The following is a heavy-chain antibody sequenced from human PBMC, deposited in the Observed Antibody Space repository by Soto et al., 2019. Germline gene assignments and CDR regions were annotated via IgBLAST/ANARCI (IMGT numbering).Heavy chain of an antibody. CDR2: INAGNGNT. Sequence: GASVKVSCKASGYTFTRYAMHWVRQAPGQRLEWMGWINAGNGNTKYSQKFQGRVTITRDTSASTAYMELSSLRSEDTAVYYCARAPVGLGIYYFDYWGQGTLVTVSS. J-gene: IGHJ4*02. CDR1: GYTFTRYA. CDR3: ARAPVGLGIYYFDY. V-gene: IGHV1-3*01. D-gene: IGHD3-16*01.